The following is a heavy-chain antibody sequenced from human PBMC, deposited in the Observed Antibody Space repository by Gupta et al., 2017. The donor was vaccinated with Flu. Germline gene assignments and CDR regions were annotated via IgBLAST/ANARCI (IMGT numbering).Heavy chain of an antibody. D-gene: IGHD4-17*01. Sequence: QVQLVQSGAEVKRPGASVKVSCKASGYTFISYDINWVRQAAGQGLEWMGWMNPSNGNTGYEQKFQGRLTLTWNTAISTAYMELTSLTSEDTAVYYWARLTTGEVPWFDPWGQGTLVTVSS. CDR1: GYTFISYD. CDR3: ARLTTGEVPWFDP. J-gene: IGHJ5*02. CDR2: MNPSNGNT. V-gene: IGHV1-8*02.